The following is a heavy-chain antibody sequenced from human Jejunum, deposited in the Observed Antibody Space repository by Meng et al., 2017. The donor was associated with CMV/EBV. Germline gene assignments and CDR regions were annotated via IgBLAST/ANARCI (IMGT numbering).Heavy chain of an antibody. Sequence: SGDSLSSHCWSWIRQPPGKGLEWIGYIYYNGDTNYNPSLKSRATISVDTSKNQFSLRLNSVTAADTAVYYCARDLDPYDFWAWFDPWGLGTLVTVSS. J-gene: IGHJ5*02. CDR2: IYYNGDT. D-gene: IGHD3-3*01. CDR3: ARDLDPYDFWAWFDP. CDR1: GDSLSSHC. V-gene: IGHV4-59*11.